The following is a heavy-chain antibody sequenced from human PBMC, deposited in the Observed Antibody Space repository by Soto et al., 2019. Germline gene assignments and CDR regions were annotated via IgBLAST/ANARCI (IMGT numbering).Heavy chain of an antibody. CDR2: IIPIFGTA. D-gene: IGHD6-13*01. J-gene: IGHJ6*02. CDR1: GGTFSSYA. CDR3: ATSLPSWYTRYYYYGMDV. V-gene: IGHV1-69*01. Sequence: QVQLVQSGAEVKKPGSSVKVSCKASGGTFSSYAISWVRQAPGQGLEWMGGIIPIFGTANYAQKFQGRVTITADESTGTAYMELSSLRSEDTAVYYCATSLPSWYTRYYYYGMDVWGQGTTVTVSS.